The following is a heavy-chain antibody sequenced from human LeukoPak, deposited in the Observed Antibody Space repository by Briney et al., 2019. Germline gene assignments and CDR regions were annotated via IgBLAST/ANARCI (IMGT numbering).Heavy chain of an antibody. CDR3: ARGQLVRGVIITGFDY. Sequence: SETLSLTCAVYGGSFSGYYWSWIRQPPGKGLEWIGEINHSGSTNYNPSLKSRVTISVDTSKNQFSLKLSSVTAADTAVYYCARGQLVRGVIITGFDYWGQGTLVTVSS. CDR1: GGSFSGYY. CDR2: INHSGST. D-gene: IGHD3-10*01. J-gene: IGHJ4*02. V-gene: IGHV4-34*01.